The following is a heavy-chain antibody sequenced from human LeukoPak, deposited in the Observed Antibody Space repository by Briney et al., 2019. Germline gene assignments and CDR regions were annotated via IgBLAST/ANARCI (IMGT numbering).Heavy chain of an antibody. Sequence: GGSLRLSCAASGFTFRSYGMHWVRQAPGKGLEWVAVISYDGSNKYYADSVKGRFTISRDNSKNMLYLQMNSLRAEDTAVYYCASQVRAVADSGDAFDIWGQGTMVTVSS. V-gene: IGHV3-30*03. CDR2: ISYDGSNK. D-gene: IGHD6-19*01. J-gene: IGHJ3*02. CDR3: ASQVRAVADSGDAFDI. CDR1: GFTFRSYG.